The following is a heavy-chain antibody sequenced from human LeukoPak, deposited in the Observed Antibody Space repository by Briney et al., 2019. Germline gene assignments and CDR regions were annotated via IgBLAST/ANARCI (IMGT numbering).Heavy chain of an antibody. CDR1: GGSISISNW. J-gene: IGHJ4*02. D-gene: IGHD6-19*01. V-gene: IGHV4-4*02. CDR3: ARGVAVAGAFDY. Sequence: PSETLSLTCAVSGGSISISNWWSWVRQPPGRGLEWIGEIYHSGSTNYNPSLKSRVTISVDKSKNQFSLKLSSVTAADTAVYYCARGVAVAGAFDYWGQGTLVTVSS. CDR2: IYHSGST.